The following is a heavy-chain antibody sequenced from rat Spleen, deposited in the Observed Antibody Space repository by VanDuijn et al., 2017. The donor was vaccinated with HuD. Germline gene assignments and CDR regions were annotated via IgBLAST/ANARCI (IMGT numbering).Heavy chain of an antibody. CDR2: ITNTGGST. D-gene: IGHD1-9*01. V-gene: IGHV5-31*01. Sequence: EVQLVESGGGLVQPGRSLKLSCVASGFTFNNYWMTWIRQAPGKGLEWVASITNTGGSTYYPDSVKGRFTISRDNAKSPLYLQMNSLRSDDTATYYCTRDTKGITYFDNWGQGVMVTVSS. CDR1: GFTFNNYW. CDR3: TRDTKGITYFDN. J-gene: IGHJ2*01.